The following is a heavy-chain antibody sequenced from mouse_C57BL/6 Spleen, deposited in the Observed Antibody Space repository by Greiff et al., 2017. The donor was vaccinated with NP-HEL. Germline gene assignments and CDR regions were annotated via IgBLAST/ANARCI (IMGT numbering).Heavy chain of an antibody. CDR2: ISSGGDYI. CDR3: TRDPDYDGYAMDY. CDR1: GFTFSSYA. V-gene: IGHV5-9-1*02. D-gene: IGHD2-4*01. J-gene: IGHJ4*01. Sequence: EVMLVESGEGLVKPGGSLKLSCAASGFTFSSYAMSWVRQTPEKRLEWVAYISSGGDYIYYADTVKGRFTISRDNARNTLYLQMSSLKSEDTAMYYCTRDPDYDGYAMDYWGQGTSVTVSS.